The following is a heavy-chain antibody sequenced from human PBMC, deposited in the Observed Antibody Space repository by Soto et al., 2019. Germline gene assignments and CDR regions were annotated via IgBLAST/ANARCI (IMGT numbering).Heavy chain of an antibody. CDR1: GFSFNKYA. CDR2: ISGSGGRT. D-gene: IGHD3-3*01. Sequence: EVQLLESGGGLVQPGGSLRLSCAASGFSFNKYAMTWVRQAPGKGLEWVAAISGSGGRTHYADSVKGRFTISRDNSKNILHLQMNSLRVEDTAVFYCARTMTIFGAGLDWGQGTLVSDSS. V-gene: IGHV3-23*01. J-gene: IGHJ4*02. CDR3: ARTMTIFGAGLD.